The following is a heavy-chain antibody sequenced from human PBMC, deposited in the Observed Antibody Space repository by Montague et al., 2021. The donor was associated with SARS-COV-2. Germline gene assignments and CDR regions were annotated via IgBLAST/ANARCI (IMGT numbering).Heavy chain of an antibody. CDR3: AKASQVFWLGQFARDAFDI. CDR1: GFTFNHYG. Sequence: SLRLSCAASGFTFNHYGIHWVRQAPGKGLEWVAVISYEGSQKFFTDSVKGRFVISRDSAQSTVYLQMNSLRVEDTAVYYCAKASQVFWLGQFARDAFDIWGQGTTVSVSS. CDR2: ISYEGSQK. V-gene: IGHV3-30*18. D-gene: IGHD3-10*01. J-gene: IGHJ3*02.